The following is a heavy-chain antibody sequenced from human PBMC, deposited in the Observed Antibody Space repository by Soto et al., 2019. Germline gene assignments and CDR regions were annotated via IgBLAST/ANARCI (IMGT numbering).Heavy chain of an antibody. J-gene: IGHJ4*02. V-gene: IGHV3-23*01. CDR1: GFTFSSSG. CDR2: ISDSGSRA. D-gene: IGHD5-12*01. CDR3: AKDSGWLHHY. Sequence: GGSLRLSCVVSGFTFSSSGMSWVRQAPGKGLEWVSGISDSGSRAYYEDSVKGRFTISRDNSKNTLSLEMNTLRAEDTAVYYCAKDSGWLHHYWGQGTLVTVSS.